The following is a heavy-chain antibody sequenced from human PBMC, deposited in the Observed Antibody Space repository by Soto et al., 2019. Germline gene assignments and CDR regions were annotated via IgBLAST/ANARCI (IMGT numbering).Heavy chain of an antibody. V-gene: IGHV3-33*01. CDR3: ARGPSAYCGGDCYSVDY. Sequence: GGSLRLSCAASGFTFSSYGMHWVRQAPGKGLEWVAVIWYDGSNKYYADSVKGRFTISRDNSKNTLYLQMNSLRAEDTAVYYCARGPSAYCGGDCYSVDYWGQGTLVTVSS. J-gene: IGHJ4*02. D-gene: IGHD2-21*01. CDR2: IWYDGSNK. CDR1: GFTFSSYG.